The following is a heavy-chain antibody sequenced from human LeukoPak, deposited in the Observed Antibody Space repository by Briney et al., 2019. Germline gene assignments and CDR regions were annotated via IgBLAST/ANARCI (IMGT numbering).Heavy chain of an antibody. Sequence: SGPTLVNPTQTLTLTCTFSGFSLSTSGVGVGWIRQPPGKALEWLALIYWDDDKRYSPSLKSRLTITKDTSKNQVVLTMTNMDPVDTATYYSAHRQHSGYDLDSSNYMDVWGKGTTATVSS. J-gene: IGHJ6*03. D-gene: IGHD5-12*01. CDR1: GFSLSTSGVG. CDR3: AHRQHSGYDLDSSNYMDV. CDR2: IYWDDDK. V-gene: IGHV2-5*02.